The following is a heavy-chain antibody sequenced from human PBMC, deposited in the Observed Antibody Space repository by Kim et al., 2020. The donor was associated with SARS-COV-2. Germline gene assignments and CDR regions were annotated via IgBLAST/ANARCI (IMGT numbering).Heavy chain of an antibody. CDR3: AKSLDYSYYMDV. V-gene: IGHV4-59*01. J-gene: IGHJ6*03. CDR2: IYNSGST. Sequence: QSPGKGLEWMGYIYNSGSTNYNPSLKSRVTISLDTSKNHFSLKLRSVTAADTAVYFCAKSLDYSYYMDVWGEGTTVVVSS.